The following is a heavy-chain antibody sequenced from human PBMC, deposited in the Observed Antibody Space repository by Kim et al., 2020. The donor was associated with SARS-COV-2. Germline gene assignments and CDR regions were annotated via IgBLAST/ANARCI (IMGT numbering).Heavy chain of an antibody. V-gene: IGHV3-74*01. J-gene: IGHJ4*02. CDR3: ARNHWISGSNAVAY. Sequence: SVKGRFTNSRDNAKSTVYLQMNSLRAEDTAVYYCARNHWISGSNAVAYWGQGTLVTVSS. D-gene: IGHD1-26*01.